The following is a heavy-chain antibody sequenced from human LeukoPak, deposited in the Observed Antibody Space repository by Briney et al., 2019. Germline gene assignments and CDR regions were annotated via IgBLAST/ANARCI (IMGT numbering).Heavy chain of an antibody. CDR2: IWYDGSNK. Sequence: GGSLRLSCAASGFTFSSFGMHWVRQAPGKGLEWVAVIWYDGSNKYYADSVKGRFTISRDISKNTLYLQMNSLRAEDTAVYYSARDAEYYYDSNGYYPLRYWGQGTLVTVSS. V-gene: IGHV3-33*01. D-gene: IGHD3-22*01. J-gene: IGHJ4*02. CDR3: ARDAEYYYDSNGYYPLRY. CDR1: GFTFSSFG.